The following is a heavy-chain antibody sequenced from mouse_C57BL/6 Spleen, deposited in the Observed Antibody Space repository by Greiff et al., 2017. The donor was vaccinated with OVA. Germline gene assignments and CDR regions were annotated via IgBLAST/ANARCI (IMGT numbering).Heavy chain of an antibody. CDR3: ARSPLYYGSSPYYFDY. CDR2: IDPANGNT. Sequence: VQLQQSVAELVRPGASVKLSCTASGFNIKNTYMHWVKQRPEQGLEWIGRIDPANGNTKYAPKFQGKATITADTSSNTAYLQLSSLTSEDTAIYYGARSPLYYGSSPYYFDYWGQGTTLTVSS. D-gene: IGHD1-1*01. CDR1: GFNIKNTY. V-gene: IGHV14-3*01. J-gene: IGHJ2*01.